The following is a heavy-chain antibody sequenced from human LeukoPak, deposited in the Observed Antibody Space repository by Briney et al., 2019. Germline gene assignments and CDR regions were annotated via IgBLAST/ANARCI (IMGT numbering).Heavy chain of an antibody. Sequence: SETLSLTCTVSGGSISSGDYYWSWIRQPPGKGLEWIGYIYYSGSTYCNPSLKSRVTISVDTSKNQFSLRLSSVTAADTAVYYCARGAPDSSSWYFNWFDPWGQGTLVTVSS. J-gene: IGHJ5*02. CDR2: IYYSGST. CDR1: GGSISSGDYY. D-gene: IGHD6-13*01. V-gene: IGHV4-30-4*01. CDR3: ARGAPDSSSWYFNWFDP.